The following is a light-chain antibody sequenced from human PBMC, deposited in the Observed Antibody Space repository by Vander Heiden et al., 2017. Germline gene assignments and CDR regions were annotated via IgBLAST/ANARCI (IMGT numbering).Light chain of an antibody. CDR1: RSLVHTDGRTY. Sequence: DTVMTKNPPSLSVTPGQPASISCKSSRSLVHTDGRTYFFWFLQKPGQPPQPLIYEVSNRFSGVPDRFSGSGSGTDFTLRISRVEAEDAGTYYCMHAMCLPRTFGQGTKVEL. CDR2: EVS. V-gene: IGKV2D-29*01. CDR3: MHAMCLPRT. J-gene: IGKJ1*01.